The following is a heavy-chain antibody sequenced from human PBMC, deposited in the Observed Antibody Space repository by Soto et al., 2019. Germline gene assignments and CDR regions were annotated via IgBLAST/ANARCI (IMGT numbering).Heavy chain of an antibody. V-gene: IGHV2-5*02. CDR1: GFSLRTSGVG. D-gene: IGHD3-16*01. CDR3: AHRRLGPPYGSQAFDI. CDR2: IYWDDDK. J-gene: IGHJ3*02. Sequence: QITLKESGPTLVKPTQTLTLTCTFSGFSLRTSGVGVGWIRQPPGKALEWLALIYWDDDKRYSPSLKSRLTITKDTSKNQVVLTMTNMDPVDTATYYCAHRRLGPPYGSQAFDIWGQGTMVTVSS.